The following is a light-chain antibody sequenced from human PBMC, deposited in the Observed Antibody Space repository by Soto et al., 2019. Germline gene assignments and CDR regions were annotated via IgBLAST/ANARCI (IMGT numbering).Light chain of an antibody. Sequence: AIQLTQSPSSLSAFVGDRVTITCRASQGIRSDLGWYQQKPGKAPKLLIYDVSTLQSGVPSRFSGSGSGTDFTLTISRLQPEDFATYYCLQDHNYPWTFGQGTKVEIK. CDR3: LQDHNYPWT. J-gene: IGKJ1*01. CDR1: QGIRSD. CDR2: DVS. V-gene: IGKV1-6*01.